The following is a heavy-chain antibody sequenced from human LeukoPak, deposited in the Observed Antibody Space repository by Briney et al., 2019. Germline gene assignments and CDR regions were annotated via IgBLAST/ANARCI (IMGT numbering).Heavy chain of an antibody. CDR3: ASRYCGSANCQWGDYYYYGMDG. CDR1: GGTFSTYA. Sequence: SVKVSCKASGGTFSTYAISWVRQAPGQGLEWMGGIIPIFGTTKYSQKFQGRVTITAAESTGTAFMDLDSLTSDDTAVYYCASRYCGSANCQWGDYYYYGMDGWGQGTTVTVSS. CDR2: IIPIFGTT. J-gene: IGHJ6*02. D-gene: IGHD2-2*01. V-gene: IGHV1-69*13.